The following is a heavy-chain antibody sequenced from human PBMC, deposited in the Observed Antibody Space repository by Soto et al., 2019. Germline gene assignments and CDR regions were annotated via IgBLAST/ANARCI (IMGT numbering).Heavy chain of an antibody. J-gene: IGHJ4*02. D-gene: IGHD5-12*01. V-gene: IGHV1-3*01. CDR2: INAGNGNT. Sequence: WVRQAPGQRLEWMGWINAGNGNTKYSQKFQGRVTITRDTSASTAYMELSSLRSEDTAVYYCARADGGYAYWGQGTLVTVSS. CDR3: ARADGGYAY.